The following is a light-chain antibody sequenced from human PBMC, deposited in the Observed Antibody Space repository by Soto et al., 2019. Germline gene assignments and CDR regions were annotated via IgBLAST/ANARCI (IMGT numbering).Light chain of an antibody. CDR3: QQANSFPFT. J-gene: IGKJ3*01. CDR2: AAS. V-gene: IGKV1-12*02. Sequence: DIQMTQSPSSVSASIGDRVTITCRASQIIGSWLAWYQQKPGRAPTLLIYAASSLQSGVPSRFSGSGSGTDFTLTITSLQAEDPATYYCQQANSFPFTFGPGTRVDIK. CDR1: QIIGSW.